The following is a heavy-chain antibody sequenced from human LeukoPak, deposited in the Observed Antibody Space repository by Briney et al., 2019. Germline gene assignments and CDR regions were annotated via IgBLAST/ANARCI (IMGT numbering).Heavy chain of an antibody. V-gene: IGHV4-30-4*08. CDR3: ARHRQWPVPGAFDI. CDR2: IYYSGST. J-gene: IGHJ3*02. Sequence: PSETLCLTCTVSGGSISSGDYYWSWIRQPPGKGVEWIGYIYYSGSTYYNPSLKSRVTISVDTSKNQFSLKLRTATAADTAVYYCARHRQWPVPGAFDIWGQGTMVTVSS. D-gene: IGHD6-19*01. CDR1: GGSISSGDYY.